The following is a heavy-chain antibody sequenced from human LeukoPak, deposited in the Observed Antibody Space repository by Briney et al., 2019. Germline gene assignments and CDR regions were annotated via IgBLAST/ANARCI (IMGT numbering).Heavy chain of an antibody. CDR2: IKSKTAGGTA. CDR1: GFTFGNAR. Sequence: PGGSLRLSCCAPGFTFGNARMSRVRQAPGKGLEWVGHIKSKTAGGTADYAAPVKGRFSISRDDSQNTLYVQMNSLRTEDTGVYYCSNLGSGWYVRDWGRGTLVTVSS. D-gene: IGHD6-19*01. V-gene: IGHV3-15*01. J-gene: IGHJ4*02. CDR3: SNLGSGWYVRD.